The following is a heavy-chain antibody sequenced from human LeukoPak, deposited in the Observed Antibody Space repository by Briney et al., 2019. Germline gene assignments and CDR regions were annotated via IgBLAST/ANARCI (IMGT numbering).Heavy chain of an antibody. J-gene: IGHJ3*02. CDR1: GGSISSSSYY. Sequence: PSETLSLTCTVSGGSISSSSYYWGWIRQPPGKGLEWIGSIYYSGSTYYNPSLKSRVTISVDTSKNQFSLKLSSVTAADTAVYYCARPIQLWSNDAFDIWGQGTMVTVSS. V-gene: IGHV4-39*01. CDR2: IYYSGST. D-gene: IGHD5-18*01. CDR3: ARPIQLWSNDAFDI.